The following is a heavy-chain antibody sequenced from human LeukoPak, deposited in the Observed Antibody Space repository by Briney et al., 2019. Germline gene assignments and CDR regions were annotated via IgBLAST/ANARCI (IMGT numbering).Heavy chain of an antibody. V-gene: IGHV1-69*06. D-gene: IGHD3-22*01. CDR2: IIPIFGPA. CDR3: ARDYYDGSGYYPFDY. Sequence: GASVKVSCKASGGTFSSYAISWVRQAPGQGLEWMGGIIPIFGPANYAQKFQGRVTITADKSTSTAYMELSSLRSEDTAVYYCARDYYDGSGYYPFDYWGQGTLVTVSS. CDR1: GGTFSSYA. J-gene: IGHJ4*02.